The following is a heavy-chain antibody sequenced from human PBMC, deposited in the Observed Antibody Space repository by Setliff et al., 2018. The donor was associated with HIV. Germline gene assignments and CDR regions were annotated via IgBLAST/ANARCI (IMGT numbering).Heavy chain of an antibody. D-gene: IGHD3-22*01. CDR2: ISPYNGHT. CDR1: GGTFSYG. Sequence: ASVKVSCKASGGTFSYGISWVRQAPGQGLEWMGWISPYNGHTNYAQKVQGRVTMTRDTSASTAYMELSSLRAEDTSVYYCARGDAIVIGSVYDMDVWGQGTPVTVSS. J-gene: IGHJ6*02. V-gene: IGHV1-18*01. CDR3: ARGDAIVIGSVYDMDV.